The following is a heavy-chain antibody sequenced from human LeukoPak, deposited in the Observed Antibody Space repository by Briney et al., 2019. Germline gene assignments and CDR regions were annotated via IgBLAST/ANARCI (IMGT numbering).Heavy chain of an antibody. J-gene: IGHJ4*02. V-gene: IGHV4-30-4*01. Sequence: SETPSLTCTVSGGSISSGDYYWSWIRQPPGKGLEWIGYIYYSGSTYYNPSLKSRVTISVDTSKNQFSLKLSSVTAADTAVYYCARALQDIVVVPALDYWGQGTLVTVSS. CDR1: GGSISSGDYY. D-gene: IGHD2-2*01. CDR3: ARALQDIVVVPALDY. CDR2: IYYSGST.